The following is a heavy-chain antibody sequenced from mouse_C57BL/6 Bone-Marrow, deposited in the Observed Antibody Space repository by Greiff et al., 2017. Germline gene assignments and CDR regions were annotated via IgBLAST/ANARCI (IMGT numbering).Heavy chain of an antibody. J-gene: IGHJ2*01. CDR3: ARRIVTTCFDY. V-gene: IGHV5-4*01. CDR1: GFTFSSYA. CDR2: ISDGGSYT. D-gene: IGHD2-5*01. Sequence: DVQLVESGGGLVKPGGSLKLSCAASGFTFSSYAMSWVRQTPEKRLEWVATISDGGSYTYYPDNVKGRFTISRDNAKNNLYLQMSHLKSEDTAMYYCARRIVTTCFDYWGQGTTLTVSS.